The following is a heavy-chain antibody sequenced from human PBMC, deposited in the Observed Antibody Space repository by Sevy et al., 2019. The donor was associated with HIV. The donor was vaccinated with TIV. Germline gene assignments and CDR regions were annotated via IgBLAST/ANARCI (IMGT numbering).Heavy chain of an antibody. Sequence: ASVKVSCKASGYTFTSYYMHWVRQAPGQGLEWMGIINPSGGSTSYSQKFQGRVTMTRDTSTSTVYMELSSLRSEDTAVYYCARDGTGFGYYYDSTRKTGEYYFDYWGQGTLVTVSS. V-gene: IGHV1-46*01. CDR1: GYTFTSYY. CDR3: ARDGTGFGYYYDSTRKTGEYYFDY. CDR2: INPSGGST. D-gene: IGHD3-22*01. J-gene: IGHJ4*02.